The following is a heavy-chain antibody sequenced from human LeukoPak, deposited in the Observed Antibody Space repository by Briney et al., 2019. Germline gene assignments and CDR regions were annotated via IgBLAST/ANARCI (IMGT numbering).Heavy chain of an antibody. Sequence: GGSLRLSCAASRFTVSSNFMSWVRQAPGKGLEWVAAVGHNAAGTYYADSVKGRFTISRDNSRNTMYLQMNSLTAEDTAVYYCAKACLVATTPGRGMDVWGQGTTVAVSS. D-gene: IGHD5-24*01. CDR1: RFTVSSNF. CDR3: AKACLVATTPGRGMDV. J-gene: IGHJ6*02. V-gene: IGHV3-23*01. CDR2: VGHNAAGT.